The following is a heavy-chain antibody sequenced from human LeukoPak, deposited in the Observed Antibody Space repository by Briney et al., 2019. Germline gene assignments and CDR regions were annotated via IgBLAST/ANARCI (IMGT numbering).Heavy chain of an antibody. CDR3: AGGSYYDFWSGYHY. V-gene: IGHV4-38-2*01. CDR2: IYHSGST. Sequence: SETLSLTCAVSGYSISSGYYWGWIRQPPGKGLEWIGSIYHSGSTYYNPSLKSRVTISVDTSKNQFSLKLSSVTAADTAVYYCAGGSYYDFWSGYHYWGQGTLVTVSS. D-gene: IGHD3-3*01. CDR1: GYSISSGYY. J-gene: IGHJ4*02.